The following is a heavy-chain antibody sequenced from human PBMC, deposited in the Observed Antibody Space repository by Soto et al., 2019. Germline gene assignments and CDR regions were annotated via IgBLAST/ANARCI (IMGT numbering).Heavy chain of an antibody. CDR1: GYTFSSYD. D-gene: IGHD2-15*01. CDR3: SREDMYYGMDV. CDR2: ISPYNGNT. Sequence: QGRLVQSGAEVKKPGASVKVSCKTAGYTFSSYDIGWVRQAPGQGLEWMGWISPYNGNTNYAQKFQDRVTMTTDISTKTAYMELRSLRSDDTAVYYCSREDMYYGMDVWGQGTTVTVSS. V-gene: IGHV1-18*01. J-gene: IGHJ6*02.